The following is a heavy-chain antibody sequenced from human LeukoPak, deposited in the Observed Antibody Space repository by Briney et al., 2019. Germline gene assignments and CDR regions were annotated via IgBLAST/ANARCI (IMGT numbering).Heavy chain of an antibody. CDR1: GNSISSGDNY. Sequence: SQTLSLTCTVSGNSISSGDNYWSWIRQPAGKGLEWIGRIYTSGSTNYNPFLKGRVTISGDTSKNQFSLKLSSVTAADTAVYYCARVEEGYGSGRRENYYYYYMDVWGKGTTVTVSS. V-gene: IGHV4-61*02. CDR3: ARVEEGYGSGRRENYYYYYMDV. D-gene: IGHD3-10*01. J-gene: IGHJ6*03. CDR2: IYTSGST.